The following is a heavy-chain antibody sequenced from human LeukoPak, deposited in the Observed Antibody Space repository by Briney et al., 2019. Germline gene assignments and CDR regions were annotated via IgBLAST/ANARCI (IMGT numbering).Heavy chain of an antibody. CDR3: ARGQGCSGGSCYPYYYYYYGMDV. V-gene: IGHV1-2*02. CDR1: GYTFTGYY. D-gene: IGHD2-15*01. J-gene: IGHJ6*04. CDR2: INPNSGGT. Sequence: GASVKVSCKASGYTFTGYYMHWVRQAPGQGLEWMGWINPNSGGTNYAQKFQGRVTMTRDTSISTAYMELSRLRSDDTAVYYCARGQGCSGGSCYPYYYYYYGMDVWGKGTTVTVSS.